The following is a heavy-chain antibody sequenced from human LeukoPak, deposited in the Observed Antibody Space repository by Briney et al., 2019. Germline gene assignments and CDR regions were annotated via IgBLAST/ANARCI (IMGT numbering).Heavy chain of an antibody. D-gene: IGHD3-16*01. Sequence: GGSLRLSCAASGFSFSDYSMNWVRQAPGKGLEWVSSITISSSIIYYADSVKGRFTISRDNAKNSLFLQMNSLRAEDTAVYYCARDLSDDYSLDYWGQGTLVSVSS. J-gene: IGHJ4*02. CDR1: GFSFSDYS. CDR3: ARDLSDDYSLDY. CDR2: ITISSSII. V-gene: IGHV3-21*01.